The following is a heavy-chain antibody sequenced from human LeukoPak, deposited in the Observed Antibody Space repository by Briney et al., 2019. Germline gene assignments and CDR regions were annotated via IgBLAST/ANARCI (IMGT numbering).Heavy chain of an antibody. Sequence: SETLSLTCTVSGGSISSRDYYWGWIRQPPGKGLEWCGNIYYSGSTYYNPSLKSRVTISVDTSKNQFSLKVTSVTAADTAVYYCAMGGVVTSDAFDIWGQGTMVTVSS. CDR1: GGSISSRDYY. V-gene: IGHV4-39*01. CDR3: AMGGVVTSDAFDI. CDR2: IYYSGST. D-gene: IGHD3-3*01. J-gene: IGHJ3*02.